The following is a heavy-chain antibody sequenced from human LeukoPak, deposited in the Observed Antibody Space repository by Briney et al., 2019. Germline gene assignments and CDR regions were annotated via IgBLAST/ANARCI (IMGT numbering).Heavy chain of an antibody. D-gene: IGHD6-19*01. J-gene: IGHJ3*02. Sequence: GGSLRLSCAASGFTFSSYAMHWVRQAPGKGLEWVAVISYDGSNKYYADSVKGRFTISRDNAKNSLYLQMNSLRAEDTALYYCAKDRSFWLVPAFDIWGQGTMVTVSS. V-gene: IGHV3-30-3*01. CDR2: ISYDGSNK. CDR1: GFTFSSYA. CDR3: AKDRSFWLVPAFDI.